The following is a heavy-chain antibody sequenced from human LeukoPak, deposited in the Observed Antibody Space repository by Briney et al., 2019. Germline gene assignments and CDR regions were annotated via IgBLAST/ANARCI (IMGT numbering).Heavy chain of an antibody. D-gene: IGHD1-26*01. Sequence: ASVKVSCKVSGYTLTDLSIHWVRQAPGKGLEWMGWISGSNGNTNYAQKLQGRVTMTTDTSTGTAYMELRSLRSDDTAVYYCARSGRGTYYYFDYWGQGTLVTVSS. CDR3: ARSGRGTYYYFDY. CDR1: GYTLTDLS. CDR2: ISGSNGNT. J-gene: IGHJ4*02. V-gene: IGHV1-18*01.